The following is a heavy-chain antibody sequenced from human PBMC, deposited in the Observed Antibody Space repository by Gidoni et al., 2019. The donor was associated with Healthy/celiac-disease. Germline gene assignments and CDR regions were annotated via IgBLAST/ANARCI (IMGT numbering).Heavy chain of an antibody. D-gene: IGHD6-13*01. Sequence: GGVVQPGRSLRLSCAASGFTFSSYGMHWVRQAPGKGLEWVAVISYDGSNKYYADSVKGRFTISRDNSKNTLYLQMNSLRAEDTAVYYCAKDGERAAAGSLDYWGQGTLVTVSS. CDR2: ISYDGSNK. CDR1: GFTFSSYG. V-gene: IGHV3-30*18. CDR3: AKDGERAAAGSLDY. J-gene: IGHJ4*02.